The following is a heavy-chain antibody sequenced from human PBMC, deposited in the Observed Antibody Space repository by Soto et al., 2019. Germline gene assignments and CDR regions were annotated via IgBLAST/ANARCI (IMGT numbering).Heavy chain of an antibody. CDR3: ARSGPYRDCSTTSCRVFDY. V-gene: IGHV1-8*01. D-gene: IGHD2-2*01. CDR2: MNPNTGNT. J-gene: IGHJ4*02. CDR1: GYTFTSYD. Sequence: ASVKVSCKASGYTFTSYDINWVRQATGQGLEWMGWMNPNTGNTDFAQKFQGRVTMTRNTSISTAYMELSSLRSEDTAVYYCARSGPYRDCSTTSCRVFDYWGQGTLVTVAS.